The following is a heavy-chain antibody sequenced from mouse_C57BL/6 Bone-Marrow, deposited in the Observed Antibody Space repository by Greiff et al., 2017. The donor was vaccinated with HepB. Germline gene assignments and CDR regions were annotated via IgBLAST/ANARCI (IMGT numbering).Heavy chain of an antibody. CDR2: INPNNGGT. D-gene: IGHD1-1*01. CDR1: GYTFTDYN. V-gene: IGHV1-18*01. CDR3: ARSPYYYGSGYFDY. Sequence: EVQLQQSGPELVKPGASVKIPCKASGYTFTDYNMDWVKQSHGKSLEWIGDINPNNGGTIYNQKFKGKATLTVDKSSSTAYMELRSLTSEDTAVYYCARSPYYYGSGYFDYWGQGTTLTVSS. J-gene: IGHJ2*01.